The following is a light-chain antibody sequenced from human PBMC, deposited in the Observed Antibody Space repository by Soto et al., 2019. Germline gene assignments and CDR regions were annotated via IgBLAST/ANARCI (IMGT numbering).Light chain of an antibody. CDR1: SGHSSYI. CDR3: ETWDSNTYV. V-gene: IGLV4-60*02. J-gene: IGLJ1*01. CDR2: LEGSGSY. Sequence: QPVLTQSSSASASLGSSVSLTCTLRSGHSSYIIAWHQQQPGKAPRYLMKLEGSGSYNKGSGVPDRFSGSSSGADRYLNISYLHFEDEADYYCETWDSNTYVLGTGTKVSVL.